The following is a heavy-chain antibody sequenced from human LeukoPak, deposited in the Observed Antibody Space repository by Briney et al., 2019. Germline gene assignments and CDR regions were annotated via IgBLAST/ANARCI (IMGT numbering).Heavy chain of an antibody. J-gene: IGHJ3*02. D-gene: IGHD3-10*01. CDR3: ARGGFENTRLWFGELSISDAFDI. CDR2: MNPNSGNT. V-gene: IGHV1-8*01. Sequence: GASVKVSCKASGYTFTSYDINWVRQATGQGLEWMGWMNPNSGNTGYAQKFQGRVTMTRNTSISTAYMELSSLRSEDTAVYYCARGGFENTRLWFGELSISDAFDIWGQGTMVTVSS. CDR1: GYTFTSYD.